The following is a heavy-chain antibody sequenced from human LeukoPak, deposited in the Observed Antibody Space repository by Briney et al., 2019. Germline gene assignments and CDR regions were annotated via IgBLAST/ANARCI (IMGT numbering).Heavy chain of an antibody. J-gene: IGHJ4*02. V-gene: IGHV4-38-2*01. CDR2: IFPSGTT. D-gene: IGHD2-2*01. Sequence: PSETLSLTCAVSGYSLSSGNHWGWIRQPPDKGVEWIGSIFPSGTTYYNPTLKSRVTISIYTSKNKFSLKLISVTAADTAVYYCASLGGYQNGNFDYWGQGTLVTVSS. CDR3: ASLGGYQNGNFDY. CDR1: GYSLSSGNH.